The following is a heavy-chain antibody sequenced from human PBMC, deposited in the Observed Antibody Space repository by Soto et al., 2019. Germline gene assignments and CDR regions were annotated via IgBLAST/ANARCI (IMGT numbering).Heavy chain of an antibody. CDR3: ARFRLLEWFSEPENYYYGIDV. V-gene: IGHV4-61*01. Sequence: PSETLSLTCTVSGGSVSSGSYYWSWIRQPPGKGLEWIGYIYYSGSTNYNPSLKSRVTISVDTSKSQFSLKLSSVTAAETAVYYCARFRLLEWFSEPENYYYGIDVWGQGTTLTVYS. D-gene: IGHD3-3*01. CDR2: IYYSGST. CDR1: GGSVSSGSYY. J-gene: IGHJ6*02.